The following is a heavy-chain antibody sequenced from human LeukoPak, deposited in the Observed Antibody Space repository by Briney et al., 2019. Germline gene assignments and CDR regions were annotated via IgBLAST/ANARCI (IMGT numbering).Heavy chain of an antibody. J-gene: IGHJ6*03. D-gene: IGHD3-3*01. V-gene: IGHV4-61*02. CDR3: ARDVPIFGVVSYYYYMDV. CDR1: GDSISYGSYD. CDR2: IYTGGNT. Sequence: SQTLSLTCTVSGDSISYGSYDWSWIRQPAGKGLEWIGRIYTGGNTNYNPSLKSRVTISVDTSKNQFSLELSSVTAADTAVYYCARDVPIFGVVSYYYYMDVWGQGTTVTVS.